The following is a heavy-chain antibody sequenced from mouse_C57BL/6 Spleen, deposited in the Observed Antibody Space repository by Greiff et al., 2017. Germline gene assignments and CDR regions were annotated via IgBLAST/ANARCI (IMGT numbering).Heavy chain of an antibody. CDR1: GYTFPSYR. J-gene: IGHJ2*01. CDR2: IYPGSGST. CDR3: ANQGY. Sequence: QVQLKQPGAELVKPGASVQMFCKASGYTFPSYRITWVKQRPGQGLEWIGDIYPGSGSTNYNEKFKSKATLTVDTSSSTAYMQLSSLTSEDSAVYYCANQGYWGQGTTLTVSS. V-gene: IGHV1-55*01.